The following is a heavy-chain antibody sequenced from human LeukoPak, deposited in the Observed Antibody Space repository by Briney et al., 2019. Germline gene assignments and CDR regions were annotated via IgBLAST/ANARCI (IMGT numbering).Heavy chain of an antibody. D-gene: IGHD3-3*01. J-gene: IGHJ3*02. V-gene: IGHV3-23*01. CDR3: AKYLGLRVVTLLDAFDI. Sequence: GGSLRLSCAASGFTFSSYAMSWVRQAPGKGLEWVSAISGSGGSTYYADSVKGRFTISRDNSKNTLYLQMNSLRAEDTAVYYCAKYLGLRVVTLLDAFDIWGQGTMVTVSS. CDR1: GFTFSSYA. CDR2: ISGSGGST.